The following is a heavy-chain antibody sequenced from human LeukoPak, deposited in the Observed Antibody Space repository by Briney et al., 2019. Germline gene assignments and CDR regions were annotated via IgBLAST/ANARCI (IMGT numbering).Heavy chain of an antibody. Sequence: TGGSLRLSCAASGFTFSTYWMSWVRQAPGKGLEWVANINQDGSDKYYVDSVKGRFTISRDNAKNSLHLQMNSLRAEDTAVYYCARSSGSYSEAFDIWGQGTMVTVSS. CDR2: INQDGSDK. D-gene: IGHD1-26*01. CDR3: ARSSGSYSEAFDI. CDR1: GFTFSTYW. V-gene: IGHV3-7*01. J-gene: IGHJ3*02.